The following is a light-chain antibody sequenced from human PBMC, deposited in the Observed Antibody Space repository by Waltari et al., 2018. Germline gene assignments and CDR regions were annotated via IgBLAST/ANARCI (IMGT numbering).Light chain of an antibody. CDR3: QQSYSTPPT. CDR2: GTS. V-gene: IGKV1-39*01. J-gene: IGKJ4*01. Sequence: DIQMTQSPSSLSAYVGDRVTITCRESQSISSDLNWYQQKPGKAPKLLISGTSNWQSGVPSGFSGSGSGTDFTLTINSLQPLDSATYYCQQSYSTPPTFGGGTKVEI. CDR1: QSISSD.